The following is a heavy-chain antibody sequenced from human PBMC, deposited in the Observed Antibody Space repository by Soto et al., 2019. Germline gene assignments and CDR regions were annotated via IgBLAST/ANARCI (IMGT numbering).Heavy chain of an antibody. CDR3: ARGRYLDSSDYWVANLPFDH. V-gene: IGHV3-23*01. J-gene: IGHJ4*02. CDR1: GFTFNSYV. CDR2: ISRSGRGSA. D-gene: IGHD3-22*01. Sequence: LRLSCAASGFTFNSYVMTWVRQAPGEGLEWVSSISRSGRGSAYYADSVKGRFTISRDNSENTLFLQMNNLRDEDTALYYCARGRYLDSSDYWVANLPFDHWGLGTLVTVSS.